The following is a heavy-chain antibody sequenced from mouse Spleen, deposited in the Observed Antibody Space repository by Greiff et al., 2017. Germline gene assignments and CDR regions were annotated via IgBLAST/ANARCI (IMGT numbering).Heavy chain of an antibody. J-gene: IGHJ2*01. Sequence: QVQLQQSGAELVRPGTSVKISCKASGYAFTNYWLGWVKQRPGHGLEWIGDIYPGSGNTYYNEKFKGKATLTADKSSSTAYMQLSSLTSEDSAVYFCASNGYYDDWGQGTTLTVSS. D-gene: IGHD2-3*01. CDR1: GYAFTNYW. CDR2: IYPGSGNT. V-gene: IGHV1-63*01. CDR3: ASNGYYDD.